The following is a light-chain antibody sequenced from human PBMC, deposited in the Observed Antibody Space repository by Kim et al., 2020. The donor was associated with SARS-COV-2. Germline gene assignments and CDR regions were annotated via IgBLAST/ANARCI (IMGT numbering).Light chain of an antibody. CDR1: SGSIASSY. CDR3: QSYDSSNPWV. J-gene: IGLJ3*02. V-gene: IGLV6-57*03. CDR2: EDN. Sequence: KPVTTACAPSSGSIASSYVRWYQQRPGSAPTTVIYEDNQRPSGVPDRFSGSIDSSSNSASLTISGLKTEDEADHYCQSYDSSNPWVFGGGTQLTVL.